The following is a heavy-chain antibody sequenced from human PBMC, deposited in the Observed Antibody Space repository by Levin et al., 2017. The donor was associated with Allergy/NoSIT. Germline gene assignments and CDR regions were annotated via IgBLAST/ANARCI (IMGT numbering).Heavy chain of an antibody. D-gene: IGHD3-10*01. Sequence: GSLRLSCTVSGGSISSYYWSWIRQPPGKGLEWIGYIYYSGSTNYNPSLKSRVTISVDTSKNQFSLKLSSVTAADTAVYYCAREQAVSGYFDYWGQGTLVTVSS. CDR3: AREQAVSGYFDY. CDR1: GGSISSYY. CDR2: IYYSGST. V-gene: IGHV4-59*12. J-gene: IGHJ4*02.